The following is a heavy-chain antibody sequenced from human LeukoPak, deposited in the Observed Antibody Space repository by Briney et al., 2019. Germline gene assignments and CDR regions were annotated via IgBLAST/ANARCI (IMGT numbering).Heavy chain of an antibody. D-gene: IGHD2-2*01. CDR2: IYYSGST. V-gene: IGHV4-59*12. J-gene: IGHJ6*02. Sequence: SETLSLTCTVSGGSISNYYWSWIRQPPGKGLEWIGYIYYSGSTNYNPSLKSRVTISVDTSKNQFSLKVSSVTAADTAVYYCVRDAGHQLSRRNYYAMDVWGQGTTVTVSS. CDR1: GGSISNYY. CDR3: VRDAGHQLSRRNYYAMDV.